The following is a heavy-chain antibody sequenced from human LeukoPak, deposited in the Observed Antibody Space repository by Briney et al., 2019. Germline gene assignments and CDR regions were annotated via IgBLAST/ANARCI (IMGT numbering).Heavy chain of an antibody. Sequence: SETLSLTCAVYGGSFSGYYWSWIRQPPGKGLEWIAEINHSGSTNYNPSLKSRRTITLDTSKNQFPLKQSSVPSADSAVYYCASGPRGKGFVVVPAAKGSWYYFDYWGQGTLVTVSS. CDR2: INHSGST. D-gene: IGHD2-2*01. J-gene: IGHJ4*02. CDR1: GGSFSGYY. V-gene: IGHV4-34*01. CDR3: ASGPRGKGFVVVPAAKGSWYYFDY.